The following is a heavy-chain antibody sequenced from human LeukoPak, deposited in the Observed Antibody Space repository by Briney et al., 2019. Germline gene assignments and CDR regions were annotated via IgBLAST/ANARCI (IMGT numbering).Heavy chain of an antibody. CDR3: AKASGDFSTRITMVRGEKDY. V-gene: IGHV3-23*01. D-gene: IGHD3-10*01. CDR2: ISGSGGST. J-gene: IGHJ4*02. CDR1: GFTFSSYA. Sequence: GGSLRLSCAASGFTFSSYAMSWVRQAPGKGLEWVSAISGSGGSTYYADSVKGRFTISRDNSKNTLYLQMNSLRAEDTAVYYCAKASGDFSTRITMVRGEKDYWGQGTLVTVSS.